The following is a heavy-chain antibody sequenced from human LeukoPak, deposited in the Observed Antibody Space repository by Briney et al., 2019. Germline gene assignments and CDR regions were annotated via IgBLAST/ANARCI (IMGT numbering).Heavy chain of an antibody. D-gene: IGHD6-19*01. CDR1: GFTFSSYS. CDR2: ISSSSSTI. CDR3: ARGTPGSGWYWRLAQDFDY. V-gene: IGHV3-48*01. J-gene: IGHJ4*02. Sequence: GGSLRLSCAASGFTFSSYSMNWVRQAPGKGLEWVSYISSSSSTIYYADSVKGRFTISRDNAKNSLYLQMNSLRAEDTAVYYCARGTPGSGWYWRLAQDFDYWGQGTLVTVSS.